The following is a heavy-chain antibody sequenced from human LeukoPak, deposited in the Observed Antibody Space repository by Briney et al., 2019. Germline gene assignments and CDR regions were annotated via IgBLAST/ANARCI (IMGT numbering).Heavy chain of an antibody. V-gene: IGHV4-39*01. CDR2: IYYSGST. J-gene: IGHJ4*02. Sequence: SETLSLTCAVSGGSISSSSYYWGWIRQPPGKGLEWIGSIYYSGSTFYNPSLESRVTISVDTSKNQFPLKLTSMTAADTAMYYCARHVSRIAAAGIINYWGQGTLVTVSS. D-gene: IGHD6-13*01. CDR3: ARHVSRIAAAGIINY. CDR1: GGSISSSSYY.